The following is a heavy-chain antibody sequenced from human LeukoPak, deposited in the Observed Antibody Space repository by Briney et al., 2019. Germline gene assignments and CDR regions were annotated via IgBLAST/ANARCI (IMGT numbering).Heavy chain of an antibody. D-gene: IGHD4-17*01. Sequence: GGSLRLSCAASGFTFSIYAMNWVRQAPGKGLEWVSGISGSGDTTYYADSVKGRFTISRDNSKKTLYLQMNSLRAEDTAVYYCAKDYAPYGDYGQGCFAPWGQGTLVTVSS. V-gene: IGHV3-23*01. CDR1: GFTFSIYA. CDR2: ISGSGDTT. J-gene: IGHJ5*02. CDR3: AKDYAPYGDYGQGCFAP.